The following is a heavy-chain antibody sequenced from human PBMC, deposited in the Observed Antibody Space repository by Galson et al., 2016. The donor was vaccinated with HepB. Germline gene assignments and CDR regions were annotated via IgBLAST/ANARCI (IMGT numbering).Heavy chain of an antibody. CDR1: GFNFRSYP. J-gene: IGHJ3*02. V-gene: IGHV3-23*01. Sequence: SLRLSCAASGFNFRSYPMTWVRQAPEKGLEWVSSIGAGGELIFYADSVKDRFTISRDNSKNTLFLRMNSLRADDTAMYYCAQGLSVFGAFVIWGQGTTVMVSS. CDR2: IGAGGELI. D-gene: IGHD3-10*01. CDR3: AQGLSVFGAFVI.